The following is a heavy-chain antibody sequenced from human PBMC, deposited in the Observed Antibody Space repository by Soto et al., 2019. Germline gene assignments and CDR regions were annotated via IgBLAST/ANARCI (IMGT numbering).Heavy chain of an antibody. V-gene: IGHV1-2*04. CDR2: INPNSGGT. Sequence: QVQLVQSGAEVKKPGASVKVSCKASGYTFTGYYMHWVRQAPGQGLEWMGWINPNSGGTNYAQKFQGWVPMTRDPSVSTAYMELSRLRSDDTAVYYCARDRVGGAVAGHFDYWGQGTLVTVSS. CDR3: ARDRVGGAVAGHFDY. CDR1: GYTFTGYY. J-gene: IGHJ4*02. D-gene: IGHD6-19*01.